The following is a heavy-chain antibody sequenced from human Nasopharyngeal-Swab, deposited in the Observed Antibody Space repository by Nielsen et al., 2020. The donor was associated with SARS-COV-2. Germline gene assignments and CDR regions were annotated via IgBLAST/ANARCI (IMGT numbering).Heavy chain of an antibody. CDR1: GFTFSSYD. CDR2: IGTAGDP. Sequence: GESLKISCAASGFTFSSYDMHWVRQSTGKGLEWVSAIGTAGDPYYPGSVKGRFTISRENAKNSLYLQMNRLRAGDTAVYYCARAMSDYWYFDLWGRGTLVTVSS. J-gene: IGHJ2*01. D-gene: IGHD3-10*02. CDR3: ARAMSDYWYFDL. V-gene: IGHV3-13*05.